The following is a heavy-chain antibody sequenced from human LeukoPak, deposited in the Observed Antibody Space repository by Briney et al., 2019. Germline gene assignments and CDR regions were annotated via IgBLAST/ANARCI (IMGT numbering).Heavy chain of an antibody. CDR3: ARGNRVGDGYNQRFDY. D-gene: IGHD5-24*01. Sequence: PPETLSLTCTVSGGSISSHYWSWIRQPPGKGLEWIGYIYYSGSTNHDPSLKSRVTISVDTSKNQFSLKLSSVTAADTAVYYCARGNRVGDGYNQRFDYWGQGTLVTVSS. CDR1: GGSISSHY. V-gene: IGHV4-59*11. J-gene: IGHJ4*02. CDR2: IYYSGST.